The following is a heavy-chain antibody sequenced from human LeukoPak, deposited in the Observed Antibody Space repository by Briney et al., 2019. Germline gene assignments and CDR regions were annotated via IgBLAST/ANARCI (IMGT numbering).Heavy chain of an antibody. CDR1: GGTLSNYA. V-gene: IGHV1-69*05. J-gene: IGHJ3*02. CDR2: IFPIFGTA. D-gene: IGHD2-2*01. Sequence: SVNVSCKASGGTLSNYAISGVGPAPRQGREWVGGIFPIFGTANYAQKFQGRVTITTDESTSTAYMELSSLRSEDTAVYYCASGTAPRYCSSTSCPAAAFDIWGQGTMVTVSS. CDR3: ASGTAPRYCSSTSCPAAAFDI.